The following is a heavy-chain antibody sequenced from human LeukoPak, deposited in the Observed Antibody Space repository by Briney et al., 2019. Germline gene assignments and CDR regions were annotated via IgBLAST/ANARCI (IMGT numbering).Heavy chain of an antibody. CDR2: IYYSGST. D-gene: IGHD5-12*01. J-gene: IGHJ5*02. Sequence: SETLSLTCTVSGGSISSYYWSWIRQPPGKGLEWIGYIYYSGSTNYNPSLKSRVTISVDTSKNQFSLKLSSVTAADTAVYYCARALPDVSSGYGGYNWFDPWGQGTLVTVSS. CDR1: GGSISSYY. CDR3: ARALPDVSSGYGGYNWFDP. V-gene: IGHV4-59*01.